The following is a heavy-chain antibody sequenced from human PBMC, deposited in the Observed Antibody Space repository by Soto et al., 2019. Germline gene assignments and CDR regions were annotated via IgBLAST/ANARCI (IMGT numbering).Heavy chain of an antibody. CDR2: VSGYNDNT. D-gene: IGHD2-2*01. CDR3: ARDRTPLQDIVIVPAAPYYYGMDV. CDR1: GYTFTIYG. V-gene: IGHV1-18*04. Sequence: QVQLVQSGAEVKKPGASVKVSCKASGYTFTIYGISWVRQAPGQGLEWMGWVSGYNDNTNYAQKLQGRVTMTTDTSTSTAYMELRSLRSDDTAVYHCARDRTPLQDIVIVPAAPYYYGMDVWGQGTTVTVSS. J-gene: IGHJ6*02.